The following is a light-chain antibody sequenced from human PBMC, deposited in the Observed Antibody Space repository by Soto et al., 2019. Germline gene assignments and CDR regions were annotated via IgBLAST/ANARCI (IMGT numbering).Light chain of an antibody. J-gene: IGLJ1*01. CDR3: CSRASSITYV. V-gene: IGLV2-14*03. CDR2: EVT. Sequence: QSALTQPASVSGSPGQSITVSCTGTSSDIGAYNYVSWYQQHPGEAPKLIIYEVTNRPSGVSNRFSGSKSGNTVSLTISGLQADDEADYYCCSRASSITYVFGSGTKLTVL. CDR1: SSDIGAYNY.